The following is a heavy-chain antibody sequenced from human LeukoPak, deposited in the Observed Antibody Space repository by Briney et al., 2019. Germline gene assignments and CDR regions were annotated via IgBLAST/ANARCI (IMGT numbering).Heavy chain of an antibody. Sequence: GGSLRLSCTASGFTFGDYAMSWFRQAPGKGLEWVGFIRSKAYGGTTEYAASVKDRFTISRDDSRSIAYLQMNSLETEDTAVYFCTGDWSSTSWFAFDVWGQGTMVTVSS. V-gene: IGHV3-49*03. D-gene: IGHD2-2*01. CDR2: IRSKAYGGTT. J-gene: IGHJ3*01. CDR1: GFTFGDYA. CDR3: TGDWSSTSWFAFDV.